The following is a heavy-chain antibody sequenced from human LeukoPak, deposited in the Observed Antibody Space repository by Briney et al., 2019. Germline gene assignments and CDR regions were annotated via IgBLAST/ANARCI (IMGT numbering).Heavy chain of an antibody. CDR2: IVVGSGNT. J-gene: IGHJ6*02. CDR3: AADLWFGEVYGMDV. CDR1: GFTFTSSA. V-gene: IGHV1-58*02. Sequence: VASVKLSCKASGFTFTSSAMQWVRQARGQRLEWIGWIVVGSGNTNYSQKFQERVTITRDMSTSTAYMELSSLRSEDTAVYYCAADLWFGEVYGMDVWGQGTTVTVSS. D-gene: IGHD3-10*01.